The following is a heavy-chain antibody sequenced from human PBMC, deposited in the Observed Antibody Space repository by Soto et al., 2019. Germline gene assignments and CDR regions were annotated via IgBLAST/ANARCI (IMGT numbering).Heavy chain of an antibody. D-gene: IGHD6-13*01. J-gene: IGHJ4*02. V-gene: IGHV1-18*01. Sequence: QVQLVQSGAEVKKPGASVKVSCKASGYTFTSYGISWVRQAPGQGLEWMGWISAYNGNTNYAQKLQGRVTMTTDTPTSTAYRERRSLRSDDTAVYYCAGDSSSWFHLDYGGQGTLVTVSS. CDR2: ISAYNGNT. CDR1: GYTFTSYG. CDR3: AGDSSSWFHLDY.